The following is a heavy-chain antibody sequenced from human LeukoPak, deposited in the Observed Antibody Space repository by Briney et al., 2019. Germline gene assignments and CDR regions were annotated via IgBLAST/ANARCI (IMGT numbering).Heavy chain of an antibody. CDR1: GFTVSSNY. V-gene: IGHV3-66*01. Sequence: GGSLRLSCAASGFTVSSNYMSWVRQAPGKGLEWVSVIYSGGSTYYADSVKGRFTISRDNSKNTLYLQMNSLRAEDTAEYYCAKSLLTTASGTGRAFDIWGQGTMVTVSA. CDR3: AKSLLTTASGTGRAFDI. D-gene: IGHD1-26*01. CDR2: IYSGGST. J-gene: IGHJ3*02.